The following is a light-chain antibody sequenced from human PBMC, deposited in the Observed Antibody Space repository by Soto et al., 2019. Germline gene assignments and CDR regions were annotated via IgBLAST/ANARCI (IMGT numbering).Light chain of an antibody. V-gene: IGKV3-11*01. CDR1: QSVSGF. J-gene: IGKJ5*01. CDR2: DAS. Sequence: EIVLTQSPDTLSLSPGERATLSCRASQSVSGFLAWYQQKPGQAPRLLIYDASNRATGIPARFSGSGSGTDFTPTISSLGPGEFSVFYCQQRSIWPRITFGQGTRLEIK. CDR3: QQRSIWPRIT.